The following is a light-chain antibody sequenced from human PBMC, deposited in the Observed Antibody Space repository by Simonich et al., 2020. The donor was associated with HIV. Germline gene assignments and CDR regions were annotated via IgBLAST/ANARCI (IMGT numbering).Light chain of an antibody. CDR3: QQYYSNPLA. Sequence: DIVMTQSPDSLAVSLGERATINCNSSQSVLYSSNNKNYLVWYQQKPGQPPKLLIYWASTRESGVPDRFSGSGSGTDFTLTISSLQAEDVALYYCQQYYSNPLAFGQGTKVEIK. CDR1: QSVLYSSNNKNY. V-gene: IGKV4-1*01. J-gene: IGKJ1*01. CDR2: WAS.